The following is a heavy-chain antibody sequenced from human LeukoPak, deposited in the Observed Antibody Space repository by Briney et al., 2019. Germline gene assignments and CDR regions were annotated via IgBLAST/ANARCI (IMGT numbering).Heavy chain of an antibody. Sequence: GGSLRLSCAASGFTFSSYSMNWVRQAPGKGLEWVSSISSSSSHIYYADSVKGRFTISRDNAKNSLYLQMNSLRAEDTAVYYCARRGITGTTRGWFDPWGQGTLVTVSS. CDR1: GFTFSSYS. CDR3: ARRGITGTTRGWFDP. D-gene: IGHD1-20*01. CDR2: ISSSSSHI. V-gene: IGHV3-21*01. J-gene: IGHJ5*02.